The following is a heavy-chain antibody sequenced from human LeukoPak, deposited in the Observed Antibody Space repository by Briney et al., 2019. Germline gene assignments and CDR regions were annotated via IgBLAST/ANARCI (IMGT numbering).Heavy chain of an antibody. V-gene: IGHV3-53*01. CDR1: GFTVSSNY. J-gene: IGHJ4*02. Sequence: GGSLRLSCAASGFTVSSNYMSWVRQAPGKGLEWVSVIYSGGSTYYADSVKGRFTISRDNSKNTLYLQMNSLRAEDTAVYYCATDQGYSSSWYDYWGQGTLVTVSS. CDR3: ATDQGYSSSWYDY. CDR2: IYSGGST. D-gene: IGHD6-13*01.